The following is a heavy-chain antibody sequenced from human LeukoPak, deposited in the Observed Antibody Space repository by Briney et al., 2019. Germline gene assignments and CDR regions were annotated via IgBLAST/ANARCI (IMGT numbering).Heavy chain of an antibody. D-gene: IGHD1-26*01. CDR2: INPNSGGT. CDR1: GYTFTGYY. V-gene: IGHV1-2*02. Sequence: ASVKVSCKASGYTFTGYYMHWVRQAPGQGLEWMGWINPNSGGTNYAQKFQGRVTMTRDTSISTAYMELSRLRSDDTAVYYCARDQTVGATFDYWGQGTLVTVSS. J-gene: IGHJ4*02. CDR3: ARDQTVGATFDY.